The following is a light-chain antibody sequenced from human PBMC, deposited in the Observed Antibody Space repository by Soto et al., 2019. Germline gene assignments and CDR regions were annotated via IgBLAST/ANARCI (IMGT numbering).Light chain of an antibody. V-gene: IGKV1-12*01. J-gene: IGKJ4*01. CDR3: QQANSFPLT. Sequence: DIQMTQSPSSVSASVGDRVTSTCRASQGITNWLAWYQQKPGKAPKLLIYAASGLPSGVPSRFSGSGSGTDFTLTIISLHPEDFATYYCQQANSFPLTFGGGTKVEIK. CDR2: AAS. CDR1: QGITNW.